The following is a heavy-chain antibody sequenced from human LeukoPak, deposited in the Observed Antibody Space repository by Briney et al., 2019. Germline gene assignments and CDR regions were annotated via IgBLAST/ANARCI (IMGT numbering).Heavy chain of an antibody. J-gene: IGHJ3*02. Sequence: SETLSLTCTVSGGSISSHYWSRILQPPGKGLEWVGYIYYSGSTNYNPSLKSRVTRSVDTSKNQFSLKLSSVTAADTAVYYCARAHSKRDAFDIWGQGTMVTVSS. CDR1: GGSISSHY. D-gene: IGHD4-11*01. V-gene: IGHV4-59*11. CDR3: ARAHSKRDAFDI. CDR2: IYYSGST.